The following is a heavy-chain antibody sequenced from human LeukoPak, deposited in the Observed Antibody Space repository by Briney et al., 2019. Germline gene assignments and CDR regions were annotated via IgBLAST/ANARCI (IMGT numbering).Heavy chain of an antibody. J-gene: IGHJ4*02. CDR2: ISSSGSAT. Sequence: GGSLRLSCAASGFTFSDYYMTWIRQAPGKGLEWVSYISSSGSATYYADSVKGRFTISRDNAKNSLYLQMNSLRAEDTAVYYCAKTSVYYYDSSGYYYPDYWGQGTLVTVSS. CDR3: AKTSVYYYDSSGYYYPDY. D-gene: IGHD3-22*01. CDR1: GFTFSDYY. V-gene: IGHV3-11*01.